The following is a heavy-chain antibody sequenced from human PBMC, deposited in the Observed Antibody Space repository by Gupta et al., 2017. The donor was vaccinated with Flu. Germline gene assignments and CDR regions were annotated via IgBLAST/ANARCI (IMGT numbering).Heavy chain of an antibody. J-gene: IGHJ4*02. CDR3: GKFSYKEMVDRFLDH. CDR2: LSASGVNT. CDR1: GFIFTSYG. Sequence: EVQLLESGGGVVQPGGSLRLSCAASGFIFTSYGMNWVRQAPGKGLEWVSALSASGVNTYYAESVKGRFTIYRDNSKNTVYLQMNSLRGEDTAIYYCGKFSYKEMVDRFLDHWGQGTLVAVSS. V-gene: IGHV3-23*01. D-gene: IGHD3-3*01.